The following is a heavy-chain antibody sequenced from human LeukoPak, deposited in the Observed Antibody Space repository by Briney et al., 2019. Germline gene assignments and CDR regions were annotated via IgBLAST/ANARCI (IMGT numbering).Heavy chain of an antibody. D-gene: IGHD6-13*01. Sequence: PSETLSLTCNVSGGSISSGGYYWSWIRQHPGKGLEWIGYIYYSGSTYYNPSLKSRVTISVDTSKNQFSLKLSSVTAADTAVYYCARDYLRGYSSSPDAFDIWGQGTMVTVSS. CDR2: IYYSGST. CDR3: ARDYLRGYSSSPDAFDI. V-gene: IGHV4-31*03. CDR1: GGSISSGGYY. J-gene: IGHJ3*02.